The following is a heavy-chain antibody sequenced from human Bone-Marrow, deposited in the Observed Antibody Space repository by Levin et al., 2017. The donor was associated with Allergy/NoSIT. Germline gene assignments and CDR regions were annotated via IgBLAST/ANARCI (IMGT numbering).Heavy chain of an antibody. CDR3: ARTYYYDSSGYYQRYYFDY. D-gene: IGHD3-22*01. J-gene: IGHJ4*02. Sequence: KISCKASGGTFSSYTISWVRQAPGQGLEWMGRIIPILGIANYAQKFQGRVTITADKSTSTAYMELSSLRSEDTAVYYCARTYYYDSSGYYQRYYFDYWGQGTLVTVSS. V-gene: IGHV1-69*02. CDR2: IIPILGIA. CDR1: GGTFSSYT.